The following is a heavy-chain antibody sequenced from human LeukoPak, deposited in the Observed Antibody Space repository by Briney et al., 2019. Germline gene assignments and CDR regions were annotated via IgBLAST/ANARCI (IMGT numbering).Heavy chain of an antibody. J-gene: IGHJ5*02. V-gene: IGHV4-39*07. D-gene: IGHD1/OR15-1a*01. CDR1: GDSISSSTNY. CDR3: AGLWNRNWSDP. CDR2: IYYTGST. Sequence: PSDTLSLTCAVSGDSISSSTNYWGWIRPPPGKGLVWIGTIYYTGSTYYSPSLKSRVTISVDTSKNHFSLKLSAVTAADTAVDYCAGLWNRNWSDPWGQGTLVTVSS.